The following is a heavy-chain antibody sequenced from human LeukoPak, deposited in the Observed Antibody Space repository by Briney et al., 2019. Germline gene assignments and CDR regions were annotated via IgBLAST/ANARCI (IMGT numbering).Heavy chain of an antibody. Sequence: GGSLRLSCAASGFTFSRDSMNWVRQAPGKGLEWVSSISSSSTYIYYADSVKGRFTIPRDNAKNSLHLQMNSLRAEDTAVYYCARGGGYSGYDLDAFDIWGQGTMVTVSS. CDR1: GFTFSRDS. CDR2: ISSSSTYI. J-gene: IGHJ3*02. CDR3: ARGGGYSGYDLDAFDI. D-gene: IGHD5-12*01. V-gene: IGHV3-21*01.